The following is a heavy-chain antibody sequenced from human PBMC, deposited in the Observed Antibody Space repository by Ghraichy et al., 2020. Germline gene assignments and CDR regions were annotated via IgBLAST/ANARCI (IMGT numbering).Heavy chain of an antibody. V-gene: IGHV3-7*03. Sequence: GGSLRLSCAASGFTLSTYWLTWVRQAPGKGLEWVANIKEDGSETNYVDSVKGRFAISRDNAMNSLYLQMNNLRAEDTALYYCRAAEGAFDMWGQGTKVTVSA. CDR2: IKEDGSET. CDR1: GFTLSTYW. D-gene: IGHD1-14*01. J-gene: IGHJ3*02. CDR3: RAAEGAFDM.